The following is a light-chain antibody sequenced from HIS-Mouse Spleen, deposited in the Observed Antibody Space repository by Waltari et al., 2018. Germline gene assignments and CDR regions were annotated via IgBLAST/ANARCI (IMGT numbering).Light chain of an antibody. CDR1: SSNSGSNT. J-gene: IGLJ3*02. CDR3: AAWDDSLNGRV. Sequence: QSVLTQPPSASGTPGQRVTISCSGSSSNSGSNTVNWYQQLPGTAPKRLSYSNNQRPSGVPDRFSGSKSGTSASLAISGLQSEDEADYYCAAWDDSLNGRVFGGGTKLTVL. CDR2: SNN. V-gene: IGLV1-44*01.